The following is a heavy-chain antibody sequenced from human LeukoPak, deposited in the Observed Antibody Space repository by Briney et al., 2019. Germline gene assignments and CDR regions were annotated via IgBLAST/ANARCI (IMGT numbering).Heavy chain of an antibody. J-gene: IGHJ4*02. V-gene: IGHV4-59*01. Sequence: SETLSLTCTVSGGSISSYYWSWIRQPPGKGLEWIGYIYYSGSTNYNPSLKSRVTISVDTSKNQFSLKLSSVTAADTAVYYCARVGYYGDYDYWGQGTLVTVSS. CDR3: ARVGYYGDYDY. CDR1: GGSISSYY. CDR2: IYYSGST. D-gene: IGHD4-17*01.